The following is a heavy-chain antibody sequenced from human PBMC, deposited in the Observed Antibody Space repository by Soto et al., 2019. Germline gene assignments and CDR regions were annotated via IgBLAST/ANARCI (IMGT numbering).Heavy chain of an antibody. CDR3: AKDHGSGSYPY. Sequence: EVQLVESGGGLVQPGGSLRLSCVISGSTLSSHWMTWVRQAPGKGLEWVASINQDGFGIHYLDSVKGRFTISRDTAKSSLYLQMDSLRVEDTAVYYCAKDHGSGSYPYWGRGTLVTVS. V-gene: IGHV3-7*05. CDR2: INQDGFGI. CDR1: GSTLSSHW. D-gene: IGHD1-26*01. J-gene: IGHJ4*02.